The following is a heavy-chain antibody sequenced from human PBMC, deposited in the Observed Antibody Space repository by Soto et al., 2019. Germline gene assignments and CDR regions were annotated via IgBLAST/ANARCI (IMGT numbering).Heavy chain of an antibody. Sequence: GGSLRLSCAASGVPFSSFGLNWVRQAPGKGLEWFSSISSSGTYIFYADSVKGRFTISRDNTKNSVFLQLDSLRAEDSAVYFCARGMQGRGSNCSSIRCPYYFDWWGEGSVVTVSS. J-gene: IGHJ4*02. CDR3: ARGMQGRGSNCSSIRCPYYFDW. CDR2: ISSSGTYI. CDR1: GVPFSSFG. V-gene: IGHV3-21*01. D-gene: IGHD2-2*01.